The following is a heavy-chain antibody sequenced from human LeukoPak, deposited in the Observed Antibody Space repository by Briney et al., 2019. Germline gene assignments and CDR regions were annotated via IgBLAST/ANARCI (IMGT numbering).Heavy chain of an antibody. V-gene: IGHV3-43*02. Sequence: GGSLRLSCTASGFIFDDYVMNWVRQVPGKGLEWVSLITGAGHTTYYADSVKGRFTVSRDNSKNSLYLLMNSLRTEDTAFYYCAKGRFGDRTAPSDFWGQGTLVTVSS. J-gene: IGHJ4*02. D-gene: IGHD3-10*01. CDR3: AKGRFGDRTAPSDF. CDR1: GFIFDDYV. CDR2: ITGAGHTT.